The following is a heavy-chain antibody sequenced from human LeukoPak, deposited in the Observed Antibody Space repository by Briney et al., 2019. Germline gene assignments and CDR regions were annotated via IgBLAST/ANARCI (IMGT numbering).Heavy chain of an antibody. CDR1: GFTFSSYS. D-gene: IGHD3-3*01. J-gene: IGHJ4*02. CDR3: ARDERLLSFLK. V-gene: IGHV3-23*01. Sequence: GGSLRLSCAASGFTFSSYSMNWVRQAPGKGLEWVSGITGSGGSTYYADSVKGRFTISRDNSKNTLYLQMNSLRAEDTAIYYCARDERLLSFLKWGPGTLVTVSS. CDR2: ITGSGGST.